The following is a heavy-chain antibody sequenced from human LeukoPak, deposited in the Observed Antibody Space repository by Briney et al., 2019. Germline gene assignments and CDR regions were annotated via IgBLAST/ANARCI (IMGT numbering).Heavy chain of an antibody. V-gene: IGHV3-21*01. Sequence: PGGSLRISCAASGFTFSSYAMSWVRQAPGKGLEWVSSISSSSSYIYYADSVKGRFTISRDNAKNSLYLQMNSLRAEDTAVYYCIAVAGAAYFDYWGQGTLVSVSS. CDR2: ISSSSSYI. CDR3: IAVAGAAYFDY. D-gene: IGHD6-19*01. CDR1: GFTFSSYA. J-gene: IGHJ4*02.